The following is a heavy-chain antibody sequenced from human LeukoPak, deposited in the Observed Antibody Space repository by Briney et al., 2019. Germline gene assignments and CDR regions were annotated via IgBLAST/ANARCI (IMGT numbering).Heavy chain of an antibody. CDR3: AKDITPSSKSGYFDY. Sequence: GGSLRLSCAASGFTFDDYTMHWVRQAPGKGLEWVSLISWDGGSTYCADSAKGRFTISRDNSKNSLYLQMNSLRTEDTALYYCAKDITPSSKSGYFDYWGQGTLVTVSS. V-gene: IGHV3-43*01. CDR2: ISWDGGST. J-gene: IGHJ4*02. CDR1: GFTFDDYT. D-gene: IGHD4-11*01.